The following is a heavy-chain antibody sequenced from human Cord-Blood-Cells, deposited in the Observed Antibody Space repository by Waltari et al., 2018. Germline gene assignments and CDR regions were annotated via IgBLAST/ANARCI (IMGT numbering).Heavy chain of an antibody. CDR2: IYYSGST. J-gene: IGHJ4*02. CDR1: GGSTSSRRYS. Sequence: QLQLQESGPGLVKPSVTLSLTCTVPGGSTSSRRYSWGWIRHPPGKGLEWIGSIYYSGSTYYNPSLKSRVTISVDTSKNQFSLKLSSVTAADTAVYYCARVRKNYYFDYWGQGTLVTVSS. CDR3: ARVRKNYYFDY. V-gene: IGHV4-39*01.